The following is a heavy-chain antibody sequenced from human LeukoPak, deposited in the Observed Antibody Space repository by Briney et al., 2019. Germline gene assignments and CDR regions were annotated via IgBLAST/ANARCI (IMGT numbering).Heavy chain of an antibody. CDR1: GYTFTGYY. V-gene: IGHV1-2*02. CDR2: INPNSGGT. D-gene: IGHD6-19*01. CDR3: ARVGTSSGIAVVGPVFAY. J-gene: IGHJ4*02. Sequence: ASVKVSCKASGYTFTGYYMHWVRQAPGQGLEWMGWINPNSGGTNYAQKFQGRVTMTRDTSISTAYMELSRLRSDDTAVYYCARVGTSSGIAVVGPVFAYWGQGTLVTVPS.